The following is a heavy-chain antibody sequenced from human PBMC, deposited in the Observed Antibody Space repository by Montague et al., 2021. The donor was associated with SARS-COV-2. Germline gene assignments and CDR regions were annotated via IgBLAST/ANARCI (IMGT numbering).Heavy chain of an antibody. D-gene: IGHD1-26*01. CDR1: GYTFTRYD. Sequence: SVKVSCKASGYTFTRYDISWVRQAPVQGLEWMGWISTYNGDTNYAQKLQGRVTMTTDTSTSTAYMELRSLRSDDTAVYYCARGGSGNPFDYWGQGTLVTVSS. CDR2: ISTYNGDT. V-gene: IGHV1-18*01. J-gene: IGHJ4*02. CDR3: ARGGSGNPFDY.